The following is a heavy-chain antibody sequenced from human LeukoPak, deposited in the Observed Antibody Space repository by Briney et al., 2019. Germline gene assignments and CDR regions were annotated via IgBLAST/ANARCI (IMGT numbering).Heavy chain of an antibody. CDR2: IYYSGST. V-gene: IGHV4-59*01. J-gene: IGHJ6*02. Sequence: PSETLSLTCTVSGGSISSYYWSWIRQPPGKGLEWIGYIYYSGSTNYNPSLKSRVTISVDTSKNQFSLKLSSVTAADTAVYYCARGGVYSSGWYYYYYGMDVWGQGTTVTVSS. CDR3: ARGGVYSSGWYYYYYGMDV. CDR1: GGSISSYY. D-gene: IGHD6-19*01.